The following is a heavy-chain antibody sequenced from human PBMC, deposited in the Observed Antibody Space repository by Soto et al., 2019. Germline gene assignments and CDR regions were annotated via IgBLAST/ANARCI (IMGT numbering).Heavy chain of an antibody. CDR1: GFTFSSYG. Sequence: GGSLRLSCAASGFTFSSYGMHWVRQAPGKGLEWVSGISWNSGRTGYADSVKGRFTSSRDNAKNSLYLQMNSLRAEVTALYYCVKDKYQLPSSDWFDPWGQGT. CDR2: ISWNSGRT. V-gene: IGHV3-9*01. CDR3: VKDKYQLPSSDWFDP. J-gene: IGHJ5*02. D-gene: IGHD2-2*01.